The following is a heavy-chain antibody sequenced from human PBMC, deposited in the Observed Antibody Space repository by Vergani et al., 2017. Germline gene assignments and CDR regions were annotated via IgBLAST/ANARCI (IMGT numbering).Heavy chain of an antibody. CDR1: GYSVGSGYY. CDR2: FHRNVNT. V-gene: IGHV4-38-2*01. D-gene: IGHD3-10*01. CDR3: ARQKPYGSSHVDF. Sequence: QVDLQESGPGLVKSSETLSLNCAVAGYSVGSGYYWGWIRQAPGRGLEWIGCFHRNVNTYYTSSLRRRATITRATSKNQFSLRLTSVTAADTAVYYCARQKPYGSSHVDFWGRGVLVTVAA. J-gene: IGHJ4*02.